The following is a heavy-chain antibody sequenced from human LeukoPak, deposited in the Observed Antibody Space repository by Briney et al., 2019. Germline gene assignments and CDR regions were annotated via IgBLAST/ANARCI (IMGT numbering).Heavy chain of an antibody. CDR1: GGPISSYY. V-gene: IGHV4-59*08. J-gene: IGHJ6*03. CDR2: IYYSGST. CDR3: ARLGRYRFGELSQSAYYYYYMDV. D-gene: IGHD3-16*02. Sequence: KSSETLSLTCTVSGGPISSYYWSWIRQSPGKGLEWIGYIYYSGSTNYNPSLKSRVTISVDTSKNQFSLKLSSATAADTAVYYCARLGRYRFGELSQSAYYYYYMDVWGKGTTVTVSS.